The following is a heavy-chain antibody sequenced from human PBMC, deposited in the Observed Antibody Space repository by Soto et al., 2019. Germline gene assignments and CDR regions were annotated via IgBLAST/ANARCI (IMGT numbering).Heavy chain of an antibody. CDR3: ARDSKNSAFDI. V-gene: IGHV3-33*01. CDR1: GFTFSSYG. J-gene: IGHJ3*02. CDR2: IWYDGSNK. Sequence: HPGGSLRLSCAASGFTFSSYGMHWVRQAPGKGLEWVAVIWYDGSNKYYADSVKGRFTISRDNSKNTLYLQMNSLRAEDTAVYYCARDSKNSAFDIWGQGTMVTVSS. D-gene: IGHD2-2*01.